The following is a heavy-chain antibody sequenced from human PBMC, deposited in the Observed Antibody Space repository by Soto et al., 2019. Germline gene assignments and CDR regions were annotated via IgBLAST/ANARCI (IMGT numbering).Heavy chain of an antibody. J-gene: IGHJ6*02. CDR1: GGSISSGGYY. Sequence: SETLSLTCTVSGGSISSGGYYWSWIRQHPGKGLEWIGYIYYSGSTYYNPSLKSRVTISVDTSKNQFSLKLSSVTAADTAVYYCARDERHYDSSGYSLYYYGMDVWGQGTPVTVSS. CDR3: ARDERHYDSSGYSLYYYGMDV. D-gene: IGHD3-22*01. V-gene: IGHV4-31*03. CDR2: IYYSGST.